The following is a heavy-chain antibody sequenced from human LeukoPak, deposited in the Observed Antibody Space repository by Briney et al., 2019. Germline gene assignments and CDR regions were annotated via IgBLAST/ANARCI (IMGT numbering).Heavy chain of an antibody. CDR1: GFTFSSYA. J-gene: IGHJ6*02. CDR2: ISGSGGST. CDR3: AKAEYSSNYGMDV. V-gene: IGHV3-23*01. D-gene: IGHD6-6*01. Sequence: GGSLRLSCAASGFTFSSYAMSWVRQAPGKGLEWVSAISGSGGSTYYADSVKGRFTISRDNSKNTLYLQMNSLRAEDTAVYYCAKAEYSSNYGMDVWGQETTVTVSS.